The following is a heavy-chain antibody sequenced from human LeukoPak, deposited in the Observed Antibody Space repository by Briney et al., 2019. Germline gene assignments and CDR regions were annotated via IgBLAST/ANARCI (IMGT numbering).Heavy chain of an antibody. CDR3: AGGLTIFGVARRGWFDP. D-gene: IGHD3-3*01. V-gene: IGHV4-34*01. Sequence: SETLSLTCAVYGGSFSGYYWSWIRQPPGKGLEWIGEINHSGSTNYNPSLKSRVTISVDTSKNQFSLKLSSVTAADTAVYYCAGGLTIFGVARRGWFDPWGQGTLVTVSS. CDR2: INHSGST. CDR1: GGSFSGYY. J-gene: IGHJ5*02.